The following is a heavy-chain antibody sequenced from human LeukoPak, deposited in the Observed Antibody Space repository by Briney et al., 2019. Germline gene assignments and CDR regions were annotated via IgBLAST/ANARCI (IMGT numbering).Heavy chain of an antibody. J-gene: IGHJ6*03. V-gene: IGHV1-46*01. CDR2: INPSGGST. D-gene: IGHD2-2*01. CDR3: ARGECSSTSCYEAYYYYMDV. Sequence: ASVKVSCKASGYTFTSYYMHWVRQAPGQGLEWMGIINPSGGSTSYAQKFQGRVTMTRDTSTSTVYMELSSLRSEDTAVYYCARGECSSTSCYEAYYYYMDVWGKGTTVTISS. CDR1: GYTFTSYY.